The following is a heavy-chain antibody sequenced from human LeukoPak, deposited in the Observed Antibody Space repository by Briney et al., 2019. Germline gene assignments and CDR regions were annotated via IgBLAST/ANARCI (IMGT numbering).Heavy chain of an antibody. D-gene: IGHD3-16*01. CDR1: GFTFSSYG. CDR2: MSYDGSNK. Sequence: PGGSLRLSCAASGFTFSSYGMHWVRQAPGKGLEWVAVMSYDGSNKYYADSVKGRFTISRDNSKNTLYLQMNSLRAEDTAVYYCAKDLSQLPGEYWGQGTLVTVSS. J-gene: IGHJ4*02. V-gene: IGHV3-30*18. CDR3: AKDLSQLPGEY.